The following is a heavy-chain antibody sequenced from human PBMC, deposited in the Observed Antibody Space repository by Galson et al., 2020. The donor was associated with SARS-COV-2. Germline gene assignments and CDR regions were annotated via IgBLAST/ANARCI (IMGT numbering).Heavy chain of an antibody. CDR1: GFTFSDHA. D-gene: IGHD3-22*01. CDR3: ARDGHSSSGLAFVY. V-gene: IGHV3-33*05. Sequence: GGSLRLSCAASGFTFSDHAMHWVRQAPGKGLEWVAQISFDGSEKYYGDSVTCRFTISRDSSKNTVYLQMNNLRADDTAVYYCARDGHSSSGLAFVYWGQGALLTVSS. CDR2: ISFDGSEK. J-gene: IGHJ4*02.